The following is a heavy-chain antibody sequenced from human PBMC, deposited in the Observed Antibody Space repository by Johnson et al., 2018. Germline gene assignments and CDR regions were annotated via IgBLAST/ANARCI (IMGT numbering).Heavy chain of an antibody. D-gene: IGHD1-26*01. Sequence: VQSGGSLRLSCAAXGFTFSSYSMNWVRQAPGKGLEWVSYISSSSSTIYYADSVKGRFTISRDNAKNSLYLQMNSLRAEDTAVYYCARPSSSYYYYYMDVWGKGTTVTVSS. CDR3: ARPSSSYYYYYMDV. V-gene: IGHV3-48*04. CDR2: ISSSSSTI. CDR1: GFTFSSYS. J-gene: IGHJ6*03.